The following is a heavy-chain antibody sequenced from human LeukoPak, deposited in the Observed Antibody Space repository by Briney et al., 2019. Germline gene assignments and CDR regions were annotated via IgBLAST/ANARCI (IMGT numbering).Heavy chain of an antibody. CDR3: ARVLRGGWKNWFDP. CDR2: ISYDGSNK. V-gene: IGHV3-30-3*01. D-gene: IGHD6-19*01. J-gene: IGHJ5*02. Sequence: GGSLRLSCAASGLTFSSHWMHWVRQAPGKGLEWVAVISYDGSNKYYADSVKGRFTISRDNSKNTLYLQMNSLRAEDTAVYYCARVLRGGWKNWFDPWGQGTLVTVSS. CDR1: GLTFSSHW.